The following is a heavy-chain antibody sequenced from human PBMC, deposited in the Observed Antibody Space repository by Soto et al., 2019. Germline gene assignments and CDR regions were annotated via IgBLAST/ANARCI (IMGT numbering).Heavy chain of an antibody. D-gene: IGHD3-9*01. CDR3: ARVTHVNRLRFLDWLPDFDS. Sequence: SVKVSCKASGGSFTKYAITWVRQAPGQGLEWMGGIVPAFGAGNYTLKFQDRVTITADESTGTAYMELSSLTFDDTAVYYCARVTHVNRLRFLDWLPDFDSWGPGTLVTVSS. CDR1: GGSFTKYA. V-gene: IGHV1-69*13. J-gene: IGHJ4*02. CDR2: IVPAFGAG.